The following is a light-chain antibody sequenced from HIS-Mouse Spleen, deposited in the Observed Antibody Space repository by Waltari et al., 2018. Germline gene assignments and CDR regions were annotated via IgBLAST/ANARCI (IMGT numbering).Light chain of an antibody. CDR2: KDS. J-gene: IGLJ2*01. Sequence: SYVLTQPPSVSVAPGKTARITCPGDALPKQYAYWYQQKPGQAPVLVIYKDSERPSGIPERFSGSSSGTTVTLTISGVQAEDEADYYCQSADSSGTYVVFGGGTKLTVL. CDR1: ALPKQY. V-gene: IGLV3-25*03. CDR3: QSADSSGTYVV.